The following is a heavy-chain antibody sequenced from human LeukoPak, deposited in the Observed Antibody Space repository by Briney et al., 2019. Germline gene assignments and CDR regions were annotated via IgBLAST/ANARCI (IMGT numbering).Heavy chain of an antibody. V-gene: IGHV4-39*07. CDR2: INHSGST. CDR1: GGSISSSSYY. Sequence: SETLSLTCTVSGGSISSSSYYWGWIRQPPGKGLEWIGEINHSGSTNYNPSLKSRVTISVDTSKNQFSLKLSSVTAADTAVYYCARQRIAAAGPFDYWGQGTLVTVSS. CDR3: ARQRIAAAGPFDY. D-gene: IGHD6-13*01. J-gene: IGHJ4*02.